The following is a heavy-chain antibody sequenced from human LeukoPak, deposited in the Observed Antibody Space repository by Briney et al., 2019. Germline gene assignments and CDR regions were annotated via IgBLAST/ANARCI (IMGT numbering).Heavy chain of an antibody. Sequence: GEALEISYKGAGYSFTSYWIGWGRPRPGKGVGWRGIIYPGDDDTRYSQSFQGQVTISADKSISPAYLQWSRLTASDTAMYYCARHTRVHYYGSGSPENNWFDPWGQGTLVTVSS. CDR3: ARHTRVHYYGSGSPENNWFDP. D-gene: IGHD3-10*01. V-gene: IGHV5-51*01. CDR2: IYPGDDDT. CDR1: GYSFTSYW. J-gene: IGHJ5*02.